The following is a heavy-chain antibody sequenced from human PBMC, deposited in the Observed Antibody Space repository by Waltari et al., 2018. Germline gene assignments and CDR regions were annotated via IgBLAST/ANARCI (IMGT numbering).Heavy chain of an antibody. CDR3: VRDQGSTDYYCMGA. J-gene: IGHJ6*02. Sequence: EVQLVESGGGLVQPGGSLRLSCATSGFNFTTYWMSWVRQATGKGRELLANIKPEGSEQHYVDSVRGRFTISRDNANNSLYLQMNRLRAEDTAVYYCVRDQGSTDYYCMGAWGQGTTVTVSS. CDR2: IKPEGSEQ. V-gene: IGHV3-7*01. CDR1: GFNFTTYW. D-gene: IGHD3-10*01.